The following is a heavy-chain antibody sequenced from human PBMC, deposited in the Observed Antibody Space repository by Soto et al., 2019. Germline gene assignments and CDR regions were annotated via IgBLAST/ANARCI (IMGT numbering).Heavy chain of an antibody. CDR2: IYWDDDK. V-gene: IGHV2-5*02. D-gene: IGHD4-17*01. CDR1: GFSLSTSGVG. J-gene: IGHJ4*02. Sequence: QITLKESGPTLVKPTQTLTLTCTFSGFSLSTSGVGVGWIRQPPGKALEWLALIYWDDDKRYSPSLKSRLTITKETSKNQVVLTMTNMDPVDTATYYCAHRRGTTVTNIFDYWGQGTLVTVSS. CDR3: AHRRGTTVTNIFDY.